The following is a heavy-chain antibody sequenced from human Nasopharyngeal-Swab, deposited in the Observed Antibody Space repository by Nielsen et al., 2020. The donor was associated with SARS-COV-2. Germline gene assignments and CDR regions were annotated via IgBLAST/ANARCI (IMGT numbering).Heavy chain of an antibody. D-gene: IGHD4-17*01. CDR2: INHSGST. J-gene: IGHJ4*02. CDR1: GGSFSGYY. V-gene: IGHV4-34*01. CDR3: ARGNGAFDH. Sequence: SQTLSLTCAVYGGSFSGYYWSWIRQPPGKGLEWIGEINHSGSTNYNPSLKSRVTISVDTSKNQFSLKLSSVTAADTAVYYCARGNGAFDHWGQGTLVTVSS.